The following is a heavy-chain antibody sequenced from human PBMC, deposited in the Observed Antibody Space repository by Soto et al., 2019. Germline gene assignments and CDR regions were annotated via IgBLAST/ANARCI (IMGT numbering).Heavy chain of an antibody. D-gene: IGHD4-4*01. J-gene: IGHJ4*02. V-gene: IGHV5-10-1*01. CDR3: ARQYIPLTSGYSTLYFDY. Sequence: GESLKISCKGSGYSFTSYWISWVRQMPGKGLEWMGRIDPSDSYTNYSPSFQGHVTISADKSISTAYLQWSSLKASDTAMYYCARQYIPLTSGYSTLYFDYWGQGTLVTVSS. CDR1: GYSFTSYW. CDR2: IDPSDSYT.